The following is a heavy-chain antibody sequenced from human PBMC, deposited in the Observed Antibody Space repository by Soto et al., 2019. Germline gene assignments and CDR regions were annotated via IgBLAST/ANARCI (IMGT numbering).Heavy chain of an antibody. CDR2: IWYDASKQ. J-gene: IGHJ4*02. D-gene: IGHD2-15*01. V-gene: IGHV3-33*01. Sequence: QVQLVESGGGVVQPGRSLRLSCETSGFSFSVYGMHWVRQAPGKGLEWVAVIWYDASKQFYAASVDGRFTIARDNSTAILYPQMYSLRAEGTAVDYCATWAEGATEVHWGQGTLVTVSS. CDR3: ATWAEGATEVH. CDR1: GFSFSVYG.